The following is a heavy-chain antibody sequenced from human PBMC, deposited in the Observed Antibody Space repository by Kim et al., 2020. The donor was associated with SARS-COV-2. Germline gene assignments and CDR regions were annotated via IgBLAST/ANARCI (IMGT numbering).Heavy chain of an antibody. D-gene: IGHD2-2*01. CDR2: IYYSGST. J-gene: IGHJ3*02. V-gene: IGHV4-39*01. Sequence: SETLSLTCTVSGGSISSSSYYWGWIRQPPGKGLEWIGSIYYSGSTYYNPSLKSRVTISVDTSKNQFSLKLSSVTAADTAVYYCARRPRSSNAFDIWGQGTMVTVSS. CDR1: GGSISSSSYY. CDR3: ARRPRSSNAFDI.